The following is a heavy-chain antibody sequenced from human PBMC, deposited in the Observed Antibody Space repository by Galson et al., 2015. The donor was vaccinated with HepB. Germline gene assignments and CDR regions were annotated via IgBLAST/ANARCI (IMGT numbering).Heavy chain of an antibody. CDR1: GFTFSSYA. Sequence: SLRLSCAASGFTFSSYAMSWVRQAPGKGLEWVSAISGSGGSTYYADSVKGRFTISRDNSKNTLYLQMNSLRAEDTAVYYCAKDRPYYGDYGGTYWYFDLWGRGTLVTVSS. CDR2: ISGSGGST. V-gene: IGHV3-23*01. D-gene: IGHD4-17*01. CDR3: AKDRPYYGDYGGTYWYFDL. J-gene: IGHJ2*01.